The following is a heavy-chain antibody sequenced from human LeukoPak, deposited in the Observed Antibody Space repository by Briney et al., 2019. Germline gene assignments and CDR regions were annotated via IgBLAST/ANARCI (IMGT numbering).Heavy chain of an antibody. J-gene: IGHJ3*02. CDR3: ARDPVLRYYYDSSGYYYFSDAFDI. CDR2: IFYTGSP. V-gene: IGHV4-4*02. CDR1: GGSINNHKW. D-gene: IGHD3-22*01. Sequence: SGTLSLTCAVSGGSINNHKWWSWIRQSPGKGLEWLGEIFYTGSPNYNPSFKSRITMSVDKSNNQFSLKLSSVTAADTAVYYCARDPVLRYYYDSSGYYYFSDAFDIWGQGTMVTVSS.